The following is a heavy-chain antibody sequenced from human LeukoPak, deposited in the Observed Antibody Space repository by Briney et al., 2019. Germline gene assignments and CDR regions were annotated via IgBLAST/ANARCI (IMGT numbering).Heavy chain of an antibody. J-gene: IGHJ3*02. D-gene: IGHD1-26*01. Sequence: VASVKVSCKASGYTFTSYDINWVRQATGQGLEWMGWMNPNSGNTGYAQKFQGRVTITRDTSASTAYMELSSLRSEDTAVFYCAREGLLLERAFDIWGQGTMVTVSS. CDR2: MNPNSGNT. CDR1: GYTFTSYD. CDR3: AREGLLLERAFDI. V-gene: IGHV1-8*03.